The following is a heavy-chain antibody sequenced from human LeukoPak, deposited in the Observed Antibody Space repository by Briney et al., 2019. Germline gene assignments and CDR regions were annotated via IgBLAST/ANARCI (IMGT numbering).Heavy chain of an antibody. V-gene: IGHV3-23*01. CDR2: ISGVNT. D-gene: IGHD6-13*01. CDR3: AKYSSSWLNYFDY. Sequence: PGGSLRLSCATSGFAFSNYAMSWFRQAPGKGLEWVSGISGVNTYYADSVKGRFTISRDNSKNTLYLQMNSLRAEDTAVYYCAKYSSSWLNYFDYWGQGTLVTVSS. CDR1: GFAFSNYA. J-gene: IGHJ4*02.